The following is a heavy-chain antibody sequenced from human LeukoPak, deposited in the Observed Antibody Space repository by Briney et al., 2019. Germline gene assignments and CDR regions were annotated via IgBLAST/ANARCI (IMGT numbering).Heavy chain of an antibody. Sequence: SETLSLTCAVSGYSISSGYYWGWIRQPPGKGLEWIGSIYHSGSTYYNPSLKSRVTISVDTSNNQFSLKLSSVTAADTAVYYCARGRVTTLDYWGQGTLVTVSS. CDR3: ARGRVTTLDY. D-gene: IGHD4-17*01. J-gene: IGHJ4*02. CDR2: IYHSGST. V-gene: IGHV4-38-2*01. CDR1: GYSISSGYY.